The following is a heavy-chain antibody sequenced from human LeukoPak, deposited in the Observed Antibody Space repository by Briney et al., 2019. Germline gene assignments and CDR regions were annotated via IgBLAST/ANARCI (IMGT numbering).Heavy chain of an antibody. CDR1: GGSLSSYY. V-gene: IGHV4-59*01. Sequence: PSETLSLTCTVSGGSLSSYYWSWIRQPPGKGLEWIGYISYTGSANYNPSLKSRVSISVDATKSHFSLRLSSVTAADTAVYYCARGRWLQYYFDYWGQGTQVTVSS. CDR2: ISYTGSA. CDR3: ARGRWLQYYFDY. J-gene: IGHJ4*02. D-gene: IGHD5-24*01.